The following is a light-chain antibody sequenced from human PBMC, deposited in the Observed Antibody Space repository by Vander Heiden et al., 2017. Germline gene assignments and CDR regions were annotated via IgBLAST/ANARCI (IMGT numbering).Light chain of an antibody. V-gene: IGLV3-21*02. CDR2: DGS. Sequence: SYVLTQPPSVLVAPGQPATITCGGNYIGDRRVHWYQLKPGQAPVLVIYDGSDRSSGIPERFYGSNAGNTATLTISRVEAGDEADYDCQVWDGIRDQPNWVFGGGTKLTVL. CDR3: QVWDGIRDQPNWV. J-gene: IGLJ3*02. CDR1: YIGDRR.